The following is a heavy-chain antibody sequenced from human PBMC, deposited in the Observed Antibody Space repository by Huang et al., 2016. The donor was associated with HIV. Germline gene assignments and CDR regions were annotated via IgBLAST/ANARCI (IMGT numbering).Heavy chain of an antibody. Sequence: EVQLVESGGGLVKPGGSLRLSCAAAGFPRKTYTMNWVRQAPGKGVEWVSSIRSSGSYMYYAESVKGRFTISRDNAKNSVHLQMNSLRAEDTAVYYCARGMSYIGHWGQGTLVTVSS. CDR1: GFPRKTYT. CDR3: ARGMSYIGH. V-gene: IGHV3-21*01. J-gene: IGHJ4*02. CDR2: IRSSGSYM.